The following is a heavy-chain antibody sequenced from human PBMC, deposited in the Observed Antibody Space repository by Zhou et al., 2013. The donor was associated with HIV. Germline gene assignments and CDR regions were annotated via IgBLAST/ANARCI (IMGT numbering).Heavy chain of an antibody. D-gene: IGHD3-10*01. Sequence: QVQLVQSGAEVKKPGSSVKVSCKASGDTFNRYAISWVRQAPGQGLEWMGGIIPVFGTTNYAQKFQGRVTISADENTSTSYMELSSLRSEDTAVYYCARTGGPPAGSYYNKIRDWGQGSLVHRLV. CDR1: GDTFNRYA. CDR2: IIPVFGTT. V-gene: IGHV1-69*12. J-gene: IGHJ4*02. CDR3: ARTGGPPAGSYYNKIRD.